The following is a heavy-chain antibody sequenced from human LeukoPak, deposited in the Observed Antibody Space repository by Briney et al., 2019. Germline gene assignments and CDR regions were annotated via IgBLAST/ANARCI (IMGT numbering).Heavy chain of an antibody. J-gene: IGHJ4*02. CDR3: ARDDYNRH. CDR2: IRSDGSST. Sequence: GGSLRLSCAASGFTFSSYWMHWVRQAPGKGLVWVSRIRSDGSSTTYADSVKGRFTISRDNTKNTLYLQMNSLRADDTAVYYCARDDYNRHWGQGTLVTVSS. CDR1: GFTFSSYW. V-gene: IGHV3-74*01. D-gene: IGHD4-11*01.